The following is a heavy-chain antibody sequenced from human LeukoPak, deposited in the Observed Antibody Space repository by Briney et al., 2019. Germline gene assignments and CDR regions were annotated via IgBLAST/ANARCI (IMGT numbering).Heavy chain of an antibody. V-gene: IGHV5-51*01. Sequence: PGESLKISCKGSGYSFTSYWIGWVRQMPGKGLEWKGIIYPGDSDTRYSPSFQGQVTISADKSTSTAFLQWSSLKASDTAMYYCARTSYCSSTSCYGGKNAFDIWGQGTMVSVSS. CDR2: IYPGDSDT. J-gene: IGHJ3*02. CDR3: ARTSYCSSTSCYGGKNAFDI. D-gene: IGHD2-2*01. CDR1: GYSFTSYW.